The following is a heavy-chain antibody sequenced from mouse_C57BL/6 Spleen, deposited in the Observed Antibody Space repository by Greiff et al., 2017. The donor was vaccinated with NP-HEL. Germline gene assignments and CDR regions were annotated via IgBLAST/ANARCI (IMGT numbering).Heavy chain of an antibody. Sequence: QVQLQQPGAELVKPGASVKLSCKASGYTFTSYWMHWVKQRPGQGLEWIGMIHPNSGSTNYNEKFKSKATLTVDKSSSTAYMQLSSLTSEDSAVYYCARAMIKMNFDYWGQGTTLTVSS. J-gene: IGHJ2*01. V-gene: IGHV1-64*01. CDR3: ARAMIKMNFDY. CDR2: IHPNSGST. D-gene: IGHD2-4*01. CDR1: GYTFTSYW.